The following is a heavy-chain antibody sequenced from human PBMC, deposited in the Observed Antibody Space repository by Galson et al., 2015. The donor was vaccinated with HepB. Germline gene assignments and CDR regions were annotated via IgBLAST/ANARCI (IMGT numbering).Heavy chain of an antibody. J-gene: IGHJ3*02. Sequence: SVKVSCKASGGTFSSYAISWVRQAPGQGLEWMGGIIPIFGTANYAQKFQGRVTITADESTSTAYMELSSLRSEDTAVYYCARDRKWEGIVGARDAFDIWGQGTMVTVSS. D-gene: IGHD1-26*01. CDR1: GGTFSSYA. CDR2: IIPIFGTA. CDR3: ARDRKWEGIVGARDAFDI. V-gene: IGHV1-69*13.